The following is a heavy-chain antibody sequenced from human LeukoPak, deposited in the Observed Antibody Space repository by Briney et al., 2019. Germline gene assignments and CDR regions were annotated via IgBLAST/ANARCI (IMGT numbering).Heavy chain of an antibody. Sequence: GGSLRLSCAASGFTFSSYAMSWVRQAPGKGLEWVSAISGSGGSTYYADSVKGRFTIFRDNSKNTLYLQMNSLRAEDTAVYYCAKDHPYSGSFYDAFDIWGQGTMVTVSS. CDR3: AKDHPYSGSFYDAFDI. V-gene: IGHV3-23*01. J-gene: IGHJ3*02. CDR2: ISGSGGST. CDR1: GFTFSSYA. D-gene: IGHD1-26*01.